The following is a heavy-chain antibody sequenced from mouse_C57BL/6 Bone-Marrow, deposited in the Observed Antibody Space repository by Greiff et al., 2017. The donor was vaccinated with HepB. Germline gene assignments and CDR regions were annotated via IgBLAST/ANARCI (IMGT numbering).Heavy chain of an antibody. J-gene: IGHJ1*03. CDR2: ISHSGST. CDR3: AKKSGSHCDFDV. V-gene: IGHV3-8*01. D-gene: IGHD1-3*01. CDR1: GYSITSDY. Sequence: EVQLQESGPGLAKPSQTLSLTCSVTGYSITSDYWNWIKQFPGSKLEYMGYISHSGSTYYNPSLKSGISITRDTSKNQYYHQLNSVTTEDTAAYYCAKKSGSHCDFDVWGTGTTVTVSS.